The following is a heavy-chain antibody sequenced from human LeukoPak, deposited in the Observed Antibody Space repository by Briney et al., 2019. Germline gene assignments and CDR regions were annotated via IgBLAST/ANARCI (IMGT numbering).Heavy chain of an antibody. CDR1: GFTFSNAW. V-gene: IGHV3-15*01. CDR3: TTDYVGYPGARNYSSSWYLYYYYGMDV. J-gene: IGHJ6*02. Sequence: TGGSLRLSCAASGFTFSNAWMSWVRQAPGKGLEWVGRIKSKTDGGTTDYAAPVKGRFTISRDDSKNTLYLQMNSLKTEDTAVYYCTTDYVGYPGARNYSSSWYLYYYYGMDVWGQGTTVTVSS. D-gene: IGHD6-13*01. CDR2: IKSKTDGGTT.